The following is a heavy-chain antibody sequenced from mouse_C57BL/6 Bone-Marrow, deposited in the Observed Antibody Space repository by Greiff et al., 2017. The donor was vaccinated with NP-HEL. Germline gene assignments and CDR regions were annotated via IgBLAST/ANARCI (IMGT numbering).Heavy chain of an antibody. CDR1: GYTFTSYG. CDR2: IYPRSGNT. Sequence: QVQLQQSGAELARPGASVKLSCKASGYTFTSYGVSWVKQRTGQGLEWIGEIYPRSGNTYYNEKFKGKATLTADKSSSTAYMELRSLTSEDSAVYFCARGKLPYYFDYWGQGTTLTVSS. J-gene: IGHJ2*01. V-gene: IGHV1-81*01. CDR3: ARGKLPYYFDY.